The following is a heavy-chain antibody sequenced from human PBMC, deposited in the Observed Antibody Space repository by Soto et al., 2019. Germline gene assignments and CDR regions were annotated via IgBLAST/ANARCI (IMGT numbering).Heavy chain of an antibody. V-gene: IGHV1-69*18. CDR3: ARRLDGRVDEGFDV. Sequence: QVHLVQSGAEVRKPGSSVKVSCKTSGGTFSTYTIYWVRQAPGQGLEWMGRIIPLFGTTKYAQNFQDRVTITGEESTSTTCMELSSLRAEDTAVYYCARRLDGRVDEGFDVWGEGTAVTVS. D-gene: IGHD2-8*01. CDR1: GGTFSTYT. CDR2: IIPLFGTT. J-gene: IGHJ3*01.